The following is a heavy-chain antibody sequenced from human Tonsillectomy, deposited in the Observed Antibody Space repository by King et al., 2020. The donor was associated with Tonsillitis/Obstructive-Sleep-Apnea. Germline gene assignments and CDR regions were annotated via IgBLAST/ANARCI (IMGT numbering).Heavy chain of an antibody. CDR3: TAPLTIFGVVRDY. V-gene: IGHV3-15*01. Sequence: VQLVESGGGLVKPGGALRLSFAASGFNFSNAWMRWVRQAPGKGLEWVGGINSKNGGGATDYAAPVKGRLTISRDGSKNTLYLQMNSLKTEDTAVYYCTAPLTIFGVVRDYWGQGTLVTVSS. D-gene: IGHD3-3*01. CDR1: GFNFSNAW. CDR2: INSKNGGGAT. J-gene: IGHJ4*02.